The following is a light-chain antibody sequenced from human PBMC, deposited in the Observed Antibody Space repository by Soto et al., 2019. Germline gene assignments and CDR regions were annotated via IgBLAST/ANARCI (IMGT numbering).Light chain of an antibody. V-gene: IGKV3-20*01. J-gene: IGKJ1*01. CDR2: GAS. CDR3: QQYGSSGT. CDR1: QSVSSSY. Sequence: DIVLTQSPGTLSLSPWEIATLSCRASQSVSSSYLAWYQQKPGQAPRLLIYGASNRATGIPDRFSGSGSGTEFSLTISSLESEDFAVYYCQQYGSSGTFGQGTKVDIK.